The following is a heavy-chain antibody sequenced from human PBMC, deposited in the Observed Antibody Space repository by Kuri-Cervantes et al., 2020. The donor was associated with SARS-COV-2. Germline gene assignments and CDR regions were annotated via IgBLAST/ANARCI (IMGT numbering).Heavy chain of an antibody. CDR1: GFTFSSYG. Sequence: GESLKISCAASGFTFSSYGMHWVRQAPGKGLEWVSVIYSSGSTYYADSVKGRFTISRDNSKNTLYLQMNSLRAGDTAVYYCARSAMVRGVTYYYYYGMDVWGQGTTVTVSS. CDR2: IYSSGST. V-gene: IGHV3-NL1*01. J-gene: IGHJ6*02. D-gene: IGHD3-10*01. CDR3: ARSAMVRGVTYYYYYGMDV.